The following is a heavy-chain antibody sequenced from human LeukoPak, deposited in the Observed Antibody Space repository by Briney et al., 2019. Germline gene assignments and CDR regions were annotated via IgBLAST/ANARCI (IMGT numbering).Heavy chain of an antibody. V-gene: IGHV4-61*01. CDR3: ARGRLRSDFDY. J-gene: IGHJ4*02. CDR2: IYYTGST. Sequence: SETLSLTCTVSGGSVSSGPYYWSWIRQPPGKGLEWIGYIYYTGSTNYNPSLKSRLTISVDTSKNQFSLKLSSVTAADTAVYYCARGRLRSDFDYWGQGTLVTVSS. CDR1: GGSVSSGPYY. D-gene: IGHD4-17*01.